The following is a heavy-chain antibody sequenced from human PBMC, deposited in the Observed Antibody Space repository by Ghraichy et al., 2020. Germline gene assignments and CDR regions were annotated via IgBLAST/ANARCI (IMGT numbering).Heavy chain of an antibody. Sequence: ASVKVSCKASGYTFTSYGISWVRQAPGQGLEWMGWISAYNGNTNYAQKLQGRVTMTTDTSTSTAYMELRSLRSDDTAVYYCARGGYDFWSGYYFGPTDDAFDIWCQGTMVTVSS. J-gene: IGHJ3*02. V-gene: IGHV1-18*01. D-gene: IGHD3-3*01. CDR2: ISAYNGNT. CDR3: ARGGYDFWSGYYFGPTDDAFDI. CDR1: GYTFTSYG.